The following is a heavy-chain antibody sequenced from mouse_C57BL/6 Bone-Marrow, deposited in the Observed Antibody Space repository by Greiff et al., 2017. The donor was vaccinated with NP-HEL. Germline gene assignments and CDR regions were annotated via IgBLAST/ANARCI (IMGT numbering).Heavy chain of an antibody. J-gene: IGHJ3*01. CDR3: ARDSPLICYYGSSYPAWVAY. Sequence: EVQLVESGGGLVQPGESLKLSCESNEYEFPSHDMSWVRKTPEKRLELVAAINSDGGSTYYPDTMERRFIITRDNTKKTLYLRMSSLRSEDTALDYCARDSPLICYYGSSYPAWVAYWGQGTLVTVSA. CDR2: INSDGGST. V-gene: IGHV5-2*01. CDR1: EYEFPSHD. D-gene: IGHD1-1*01.